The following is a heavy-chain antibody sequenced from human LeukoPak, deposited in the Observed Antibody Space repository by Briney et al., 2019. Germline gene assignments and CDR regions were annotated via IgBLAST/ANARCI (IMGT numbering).Heavy chain of an antibody. Sequence: ASVKVSCKASGYTFTTYGLNWVRQAPGQGLEWLGWISGYNGNTDYTQRFQGRVTMTTDTSTNTAYMELRSLSSDDTAVYYCARRAGVTGAYYDYGMDVWGQGTTVTVSS. D-gene: IGHD2-21*02. CDR1: GYTFTTYG. V-gene: IGHV1-18*01. CDR3: ARRAGVTGAYYDYGMDV. CDR2: ISGYNGNT. J-gene: IGHJ6*02.